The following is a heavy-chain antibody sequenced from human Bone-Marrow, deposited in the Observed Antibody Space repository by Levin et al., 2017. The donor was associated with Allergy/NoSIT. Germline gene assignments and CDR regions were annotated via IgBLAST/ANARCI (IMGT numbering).Heavy chain of an antibody. CDR1: GFTLSDFF. J-gene: IGHJ5*01. Sequence: PGGSLRLSCAASGFTLSDFFMDWVRQAPGKGLECVARIRSKVHGSATEYAASAKGRFSISRDDSENSLYLQMNSLNSEDTAVYYCVRGSQGFDSWGQGTLVTVSS. CDR3: VRGSQGFDS. CDR2: IRSKVHGSAT. V-gene: IGHV3-72*01.